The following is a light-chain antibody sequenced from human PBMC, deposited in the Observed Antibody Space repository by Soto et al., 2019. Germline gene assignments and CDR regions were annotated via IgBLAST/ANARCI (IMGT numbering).Light chain of an antibody. CDR2: DTS. V-gene: IGKV3-15*01. CDR3: QQYNNWHTIT. J-gene: IGKJ5*01. CDR1: QSVSSSH. Sequence: EIVMTQSPATLSVSPGEISTLSCRASQSVSSSHLAWYQQKRGQAPRLLIYDTSTRATGIPARSSGSGSGTEFTLTISSLKSEDFAVYYCQQYNNWHTITFGQGTRLEIK.